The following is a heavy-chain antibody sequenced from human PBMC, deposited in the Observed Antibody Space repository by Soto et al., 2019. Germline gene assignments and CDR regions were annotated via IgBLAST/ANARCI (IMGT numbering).Heavy chain of an antibody. Sequence: QAQLVQSGAEAKQPGASVRVSCKASGYTFTDFALHWVRQAPGQGLEWRGWINVGNGNTGYSRKFQGRVTNGRDMSPTTDYIEVTSLTSEDTAIYYCAREGAHYAPLDLWGQGTLVTVSS. CDR2: INVGNGNT. CDR1: GYTFTDFA. D-gene: IGHD3-16*01. J-gene: IGHJ4*02. CDR3: AREGAHYAPLDL. V-gene: IGHV1-3*01.